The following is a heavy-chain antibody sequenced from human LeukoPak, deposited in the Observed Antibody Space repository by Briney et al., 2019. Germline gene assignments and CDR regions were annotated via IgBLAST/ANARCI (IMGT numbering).Heavy chain of an antibody. CDR3: ATTPRYCSGGSCYYFDY. D-gene: IGHD2-15*01. Sequence: ASVKVSCKVSEYTLTELSMHWVRQAPGKGLEWMGGFDPEDGETIYAQKFQGRVTMTEDTSTDTAYMELSSLRSEDTAVYYCATTPRYCSGGSCYYFDYWGQGTLVTVSS. CDR1: EYTLTELS. CDR2: FDPEDGET. J-gene: IGHJ4*02. V-gene: IGHV1-24*01.